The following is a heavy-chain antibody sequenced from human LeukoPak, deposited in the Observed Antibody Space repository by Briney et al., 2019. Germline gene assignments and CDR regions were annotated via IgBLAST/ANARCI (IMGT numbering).Heavy chain of an antibody. D-gene: IGHD2-15*01. CDR3: ARGDCSGGSCSSMDV. CDR2: INTAGNK. Sequence: GGSLRLSCAASGFTFSTYDMHWVRQATGKGLEWVSGINTAGNKYYPGSVKGRFTISREDAKNSFYLQMNSLRAGDTAVYYCARGDCSGGSCSSMDVWGQGTTVTVS. CDR1: GFTFSTYD. V-gene: IGHV3-13*04. J-gene: IGHJ6*02.